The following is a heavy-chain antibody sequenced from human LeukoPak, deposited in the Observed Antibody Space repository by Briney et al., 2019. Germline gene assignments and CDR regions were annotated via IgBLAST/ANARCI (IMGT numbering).Heavy chain of an antibody. CDR1: GFTFSSYS. J-gene: IGHJ4*02. Sequence: GGSLTLSCAASGFTFSSYSMNWVRQAPGKGLEWLSYILFSSSTIYYADSVKGRFTISRDNAKNSLYLQMNTLRAEDTAVYYCARDGGYSYEFDYGGQGTLVTVSS. D-gene: IGHD5-18*01. CDR2: ILFSSSTI. V-gene: IGHV3-48*01. CDR3: ARDGGYSYEFDY.